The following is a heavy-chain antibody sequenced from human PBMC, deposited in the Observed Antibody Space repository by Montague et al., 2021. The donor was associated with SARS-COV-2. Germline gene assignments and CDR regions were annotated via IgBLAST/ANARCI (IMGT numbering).Heavy chain of an antibody. CDR3: ARPGSPRSVAPFDY. D-gene: IGHD4-23*01. Sequence: SETLSLTCTVSGGSISGYYWSWIRQPPGKGLEWIGYIYYIGSTNYNPSLKSRVTISLDTSQNQFSLKLNSVTAADTAVYYCARPGSPRSVAPFDYWGQGTLVTVSS. J-gene: IGHJ4*02. V-gene: IGHV4-59*01. CDR2: IYYIGST. CDR1: GGSISGYY.